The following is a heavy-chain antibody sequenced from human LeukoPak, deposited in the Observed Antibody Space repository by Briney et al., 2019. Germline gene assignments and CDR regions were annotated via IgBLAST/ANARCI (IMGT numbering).Heavy chain of an antibody. V-gene: IGHV4-59*08. CDR3: AASYFYDGIRYFDY. Sequence: KPSETLSLTCSVSGGSITSYYWSWIRQPPGKGLEWIGFIYYTGSTKSNPSLKSRVTISLDMSERQFSLKLSSVTAADTAIYYCAASYFYDGIRYFDYWGLGTLVTVSS. CDR2: IYYTGST. D-gene: IGHD3-22*01. J-gene: IGHJ4*02. CDR1: GGSITSYY.